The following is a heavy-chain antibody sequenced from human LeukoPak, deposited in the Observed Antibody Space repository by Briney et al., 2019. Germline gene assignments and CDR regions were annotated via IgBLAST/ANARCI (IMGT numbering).Heavy chain of an antibody. Sequence: PSETLSLTCTVSGGSIASPNHYWGWIRQPPGKGLEWIGSMYYSGSTYYNPSLKSRVTVSVDTSKNQFSLKLSSVTAADTAVYYCASQARIAAVLNYFDPWGQGTLVTVSS. CDR2: MYYSGST. CDR3: ASQARIAAVLNYFDP. D-gene: IGHD6-13*01. V-gene: IGHV4-39*07. CDR1: GGSIASPNHY. J-gene: IGHJ5*02.